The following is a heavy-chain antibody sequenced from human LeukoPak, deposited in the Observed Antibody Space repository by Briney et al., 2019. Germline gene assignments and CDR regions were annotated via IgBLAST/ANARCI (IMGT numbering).Heavy chain of an antibody. V-gene: IGHV3-66*01. CDR2: IYSGGST. CDR3: ARYRYYYDSSGKGHYFDY. Sequence: GGSLRLSCAASGFTVSSNYMSWVRQAPGKGLEWVSVIYSGGSTYYADSVKGRFTISRDNSKNTLYLQMNSLRAEDTAVYYCARYRYYYDSSGKGHYFDYWGQGTLVTVSS. J-gene: IGHJ4*02. CDR1: GFTVSSNY. D-gene: IGHD3-22*01.